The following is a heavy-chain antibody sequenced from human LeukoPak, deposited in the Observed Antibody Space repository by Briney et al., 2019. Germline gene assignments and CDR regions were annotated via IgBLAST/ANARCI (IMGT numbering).Heavy chain of an antibody. CDR3: ARDRFGYGDYREGWFDP. J-gene: IGHJ5*02. CDR1: GGSISSYY. Sequence: PSETLSLTCTVSGGSISSYYWSWIRQPPGKGLEWIGYIYYSGSTNYNPSLKSRVTISVDKSRNQFSLKLSSVTAADTAVYYCARDRFGYGDYREGWFDPWGQGTLVTVSS. CDR2: IYYSGST. D-gene: IGHD4-17*01. V-gene: IGHV4-59*12.